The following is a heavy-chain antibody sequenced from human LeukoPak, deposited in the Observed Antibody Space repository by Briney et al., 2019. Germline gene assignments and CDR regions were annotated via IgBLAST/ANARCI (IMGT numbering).Heavy chain of an antibody. Sequence: GGSLRLSCAASGFTFSSYWMGWVRQAPGKGLEWVANIKQDGSEKYYVDSVKGRFTISRDNAKNSLYLQMNSLRAEDTAVYYCARDRYCSSTSCRSYYYYGMDVWGQGTTVTVSS. V-gene: IGHV3-7*01. CDR3: ARDRYCSSTSCRSYYYYGMDV. D-gene: IGHD2-2*01. CDR2: IKQDGSEK. J-gene: IGHJ6*02. CDR1: GFTFSSYW.